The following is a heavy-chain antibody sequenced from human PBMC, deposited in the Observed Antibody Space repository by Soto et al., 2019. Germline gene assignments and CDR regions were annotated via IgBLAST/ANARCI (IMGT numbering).Heavy chain of an antibody. Sequence: GGSLRLSCAASGFTFSSYWMSWVRQAPGKGLEWVANIKQDGSEKYYVDSVKGRLTISRDNAKNSLYLQMNSLRAEDTAVYYCARLGDFRYYYYMDVWGKGTTVTVSS. V-gene: IGHV3-7*01. J-gene: IGHJ6*03. CDR3: ARLGDFRYYYYMDV. CDR2: IKQDGSEK. D-gene: IGHD2-21*01. CDR1: GFTFSSYW.